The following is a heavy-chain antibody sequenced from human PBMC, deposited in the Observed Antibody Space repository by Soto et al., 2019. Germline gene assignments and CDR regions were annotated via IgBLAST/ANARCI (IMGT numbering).Heavy chain of an antibody. J-gene: IGHJ4*02. Sequence: SETLSLTCTVSGVSLNSGHSYWVWIRQSPGKGLAWIASIYYDACTYYNPSLKSRVTISTDKPKNQFSLPLKSVTAADTAVYYCGKVLIGATRHTDVDSWGQGALVTVSS. CDR3: GKVLIGATRHTDVDS. CDR1: GVSLNSGHSY. D-gene: IGHD2-15*01. V-gene: IGHV4-39*01. CDR2: IYYDACT.